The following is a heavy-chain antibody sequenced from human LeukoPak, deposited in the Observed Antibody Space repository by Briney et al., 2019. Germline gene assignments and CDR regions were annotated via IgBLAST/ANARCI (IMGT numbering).Heavy chain of an antibody. V-gene: IGHV3-7*01. CDR3: AKGSAPLWFGDYYFDY. D-gene: IGHD3-10*01. J-gene: IGHJ4*02. CDR1: GFTFSSYW. CDR2: IKQDGSNK. Sequence: GGSLRLSCAAPGFTFSSYWMSWVRQAPGKGLEWVANIKQDGSNKYYADSVKGRFTISRDNSKNTLYLQMNSLRAEDTAVYYCAKGSAPLWFGDYYFDYWGQGTLVTVSS.